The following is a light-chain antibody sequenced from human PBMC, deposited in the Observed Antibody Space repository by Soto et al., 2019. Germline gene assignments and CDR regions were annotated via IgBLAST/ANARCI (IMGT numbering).Light chain of an antibody. J-gene: IGLJ3*02. Sequence: QSVLTQPPSVSGAPGQRFTLSCTGTSSNIGAGYDVHWYQQLPGTAPKLLIYGNSNRPSGVPDRFSGSKSGTSASLAITGLEAEDEADYYCQSYDSSLSGGVFGGGTKLTVL. V-gene: IGLV1-40*01. CDR3: QSYDSSLSGGV. CDR1: SSNIGAGYD. CDR2: GNS.